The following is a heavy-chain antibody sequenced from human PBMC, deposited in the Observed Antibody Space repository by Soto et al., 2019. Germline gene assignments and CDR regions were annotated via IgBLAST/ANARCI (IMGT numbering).Heavy chain of an antibody. CDR3: ARHDFWSGYPGP. D-gene: IGHD3-3*01. J-gene: IGHJ5*02. V-gene: IGHV4-39*01. CDR1: GGSISSSSYY. Sequence: PSETLSLTCTVSGGSISSSSYYWGWIRQPPGKGLEWIGSIYYSGSTYHNPSLKSRVTISVDTSKNQFSLKLSSVTAADTAVYYCARHDFWSGYPGPWGQGTLVTVSS. CDR2: IYYSGST.